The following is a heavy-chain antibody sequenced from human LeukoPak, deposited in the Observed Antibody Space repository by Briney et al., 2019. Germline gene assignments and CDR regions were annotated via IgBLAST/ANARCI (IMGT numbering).Heavy chain of an antibody. CDR3: AKGDYGPRYYYGMDV. J-gene: IGHJ6*02. CDR2: ISYDGSNK. V-gene: IGHV3-30*18. D-gene: IGHD4-17*01. Sequence: GGSLRLSCAASGFTFSSYGMHWVRQAPGKGLEWVAVISYDGSNKYYADSVKGRFTISRDNSKNTLYLQMNSLRAEDTAVYYCAKGDYGPRYYYGMDVWGQGTTVAVSS. CDR1: GFTFSSYG.